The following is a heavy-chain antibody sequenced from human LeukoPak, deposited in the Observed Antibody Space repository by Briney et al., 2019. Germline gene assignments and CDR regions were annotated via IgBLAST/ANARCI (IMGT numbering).Heavy chain of an antibody. CDR2: IYSGGST. J-gene: IGHJ4*02. V-gene: IGHV3-53*01. CDR1: GFTVRNNY. D-gene: IGHD6-13*01. Sequence: PGGSLRLSCVVSGFTVRNNYMSWVRQAPRKGLEWVSLIYSGGSTYYADSVKGRFTISRDNSKNTVYLQMNSLRAEDTAMYYCARGPSSNWSGLDFWGQGTLLTVPS. CDR3: ARGPSSNWSGLDF.